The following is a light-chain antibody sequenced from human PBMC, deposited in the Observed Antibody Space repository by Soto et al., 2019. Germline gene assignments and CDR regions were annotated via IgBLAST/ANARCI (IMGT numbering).Light chain of an antibody. CDR2: AAS. J-gene: IGKJ4*01. V-gene: IGKV1-9*01. CDR3: QQLESYPPT. CDR1: QGINTF. Sequence: IQLTQSPSSLSASVGYRFTITCRASQGINTFLAWYQQKPGKAPKLLIYAASTLQSGVPSRFSGSGSGTDFTLTISSLQPEDFATYYRQQLESYPPTFGGGTTVDIK.